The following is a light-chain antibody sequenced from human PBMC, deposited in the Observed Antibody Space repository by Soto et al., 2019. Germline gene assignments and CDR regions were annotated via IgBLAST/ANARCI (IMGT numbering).Light chain of an antibody. CDR1: SSNIGSNP. Sequence: QSVLTQPPSASGTPGQRVTISCFGSSSNIGSNPVNWYRQLPGTAPKLLLSSSNHRPSGVPDRFSGSKSGTSASLAISGLQSEDEADYYCAAWDDSLNGWVFGGGTKVTVL. CDR2: SSN. V-gene: IGLV1-44*01. J-gene: IGLJ3*02. CDR3: AAWDDSLNGWV.